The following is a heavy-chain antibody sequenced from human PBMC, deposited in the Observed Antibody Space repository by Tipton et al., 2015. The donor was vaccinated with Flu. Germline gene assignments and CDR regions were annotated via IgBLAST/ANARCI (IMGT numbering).Heavy chain of an antibody. V-gene: IGHV4-59*01. J-gene: IGHJ6*03. CDR2: IYYSGST. CDR3: ARDRRVPAAIDIYYYYMDV. CDR1: GGSISSYY. Sequence: TLSLTCTVSGGSISSYYWSWIRQPPGKGLEWIGYIYYSGSTNYNPSLKSRATISVDTSKNQFSPKLSSVTAADTAVYYCARDRRVPAAIDIYYYYMDVWGKGTTVTVSS. D-gene: IGHD2-2*01.